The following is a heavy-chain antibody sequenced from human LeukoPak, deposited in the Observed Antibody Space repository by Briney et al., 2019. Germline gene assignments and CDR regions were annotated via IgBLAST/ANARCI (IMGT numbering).Heavy chain of an antibody. Sequence: GGSLRLSCAASGFTFSSYNMNWSGRAQGKGLEGASSTTSSSSYIYYADSVKGRFTISRDNAKNSLYLQMDSLRAEDTAVYYCAKDEVVPGYYYTDVWGRGTTVTISS. V-gene: IGHV3-21*06. D-gene: IGHD2-2*01. CDR1: GFTFSSYN. J-gene: IGHJ6*03. CDR2: TTSSSSYI. CDR3: AKDEVVPGYYYTDV.